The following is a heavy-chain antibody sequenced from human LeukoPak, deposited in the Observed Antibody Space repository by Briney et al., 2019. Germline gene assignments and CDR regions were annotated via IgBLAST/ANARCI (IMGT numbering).Heavy chain of an antibody. CDR1: GFTFSSYA. CDR2: INTDGTMT. V-gene: IGHV3-74*01. Sequence: GGSLRLSCAASGFTFSSYAMSWVRQAPGKGLVWVSRINTDGTMTTYADSVRGRFTISRDNAKNTSYLQMNSLRDDDTAVYYCSLVGQNTFDIWGQGTMVTVSS. D-gene: IGHD2/OR15-2a*01. CDR3: SLVGQNTFDI. J-gene: IGHJ3*02.